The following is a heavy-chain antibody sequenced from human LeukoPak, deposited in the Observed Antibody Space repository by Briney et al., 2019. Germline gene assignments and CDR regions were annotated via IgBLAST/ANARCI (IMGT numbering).Heavy chain of an antibody. J-gene: IGHJ4*02. D-gene: IGHD6-6*01. CDR2: IIGSSSYI. Sequence: GGSLRLSCAASGFTFSTCYMNWVRQAPGKGLEWVSFIIGSSSYIYYTDSVKGRFTISRDNAKNSLFLQMNSLRDEDTAVYYCASGFSNSPYFDYWGQGTLVTVSS. CDR3: ASGFSNSPYFDY. CDR1: GFTFSTCY. V-gene: IGHV3-21*01.